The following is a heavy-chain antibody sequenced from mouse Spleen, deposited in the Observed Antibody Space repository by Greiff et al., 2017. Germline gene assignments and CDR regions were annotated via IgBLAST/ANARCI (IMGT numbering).Heavy chain of an antibody. CDR1: GYTFTSYW. Sequence: VQLQQSGAELVKPGASVKLSCKASGYTFTSYWMQWVKQRPGQGLEWIGEIDPSDSYTNYNQKFKGKATLTVDTSSSTAYMQLSSLTSEDSAVYYCARLDEDYWGQGTTLTVSS. V-gene: IGHV1-50*01. CDR3: ARLDEDY. J-gene: IGHJ2*01. CDR2: IDPSDSYT.